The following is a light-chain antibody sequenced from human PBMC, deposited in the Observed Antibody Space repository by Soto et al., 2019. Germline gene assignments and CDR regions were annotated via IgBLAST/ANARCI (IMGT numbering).Light chain of an antibody. CDR3: SSYTTSSTRV. CDR2: EVS. V-gene: IGLV2-14*01. J-gene: IGLJ1*01. CDR1: SSDVGIYNY. Sequence: QYALTQPASVSLSPGQSIAISCTGSSSDVGIYNYVSWYQQHPGKVPKLIIYEVSNRPSGVSNRFSGSKSGNTASLTISGLQAEDEADYYCSSYTTSSTRVFGTGTKVTVL.